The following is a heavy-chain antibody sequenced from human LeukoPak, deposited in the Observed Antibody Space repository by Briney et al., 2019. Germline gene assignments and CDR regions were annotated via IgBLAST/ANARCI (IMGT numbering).Heavy chain of an antibody. V-gene: IGHV3-30*18. Sequence: HPGRSLRLSCAASGFTFSSYGMHWVRQAPGKGLEWVAVISYDGSNKYYADSVKGRFTISRDNSKNTLYLQMNSLRAEDTAVYYCEKDLGSGSYYNVYGMDVWGQGTTVTVSS. CDR2: ISYDGSNK. D-gene: IGHD3-10*02. CDR3: EKDLGSGSYYNVYGMDV. J-gene: IGHJ6*02. CDR1: GFTFSSYG.